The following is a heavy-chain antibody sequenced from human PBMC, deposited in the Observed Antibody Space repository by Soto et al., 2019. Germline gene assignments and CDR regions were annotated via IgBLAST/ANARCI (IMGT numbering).Heavy chain of an antibody. V-gene: IGHV1-46*01. J-gene: IGHJ3*02. CDR3: ARGSRLGYRDAFDI. CDR2: INPSGGTK. CDR1: GYTFTTYY. Sequence: ASVKVSCKASGYTFTTYYIHWVRQAPGQGLEWIGIINPSGGTKSYAQKFQGRVTMTRDTSTSTVYMELSSLISEDTAVYYCARGSRLGYRDAFDIGGQGTMVTVSS. D-gene: IGHD5-18*01.